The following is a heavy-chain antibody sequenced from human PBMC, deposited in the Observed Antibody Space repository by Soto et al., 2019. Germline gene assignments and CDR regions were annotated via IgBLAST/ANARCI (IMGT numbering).Heavy chain of an antibody. CDR3: ARKYPRRRYLDH. CDR2: INTYSDRT. V-gene: IGHV1-18*04. D-gene: IGHD6-6*01. J-gene: IGHJ4*02. CDR1: GYTFINSG. Sequence: ASVKLSCKASGYTFINSGISWVRQAPGQGLEWLGWINTYSDRTNYAQEFQGRVSMTTEKSTSTVYMELRSLRSGDTALYYCARKYPRRRYLDHWGQGSLVTV.